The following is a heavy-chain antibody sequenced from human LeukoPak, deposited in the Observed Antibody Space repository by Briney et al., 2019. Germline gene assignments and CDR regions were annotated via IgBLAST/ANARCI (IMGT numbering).Heavy chain of an antibody. V-gene: IGHV3-23*01. CDR2: ISGSGGNT. Sequence: GGSLRLSCTASGFTFSNYAMSWVRQAPGKGLEWVSAISGSGGNTYYADSVKGRFTISRDNSKNMLYLQMNSLRVEDTAVYYCAKDQGLGGGSVWGYWGQGTLVTVSS. CDR1: GFTFSNYA. D-gene: IGHD2-15*01. CDR3: AKDQGLGGGSVWGY. J-gene: IGHJ4*02.